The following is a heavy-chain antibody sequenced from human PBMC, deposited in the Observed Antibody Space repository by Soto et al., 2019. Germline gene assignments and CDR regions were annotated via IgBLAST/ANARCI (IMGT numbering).Heavy chain of an antibody. CDR2: IHSSGST. J-gene: IGHJ3*02. Sequence: QVQLQESGPGLVKPSQTLSLTCTVSGGSISSGGYYWSWIRQHPGKGLEWIGYIHSSGSTYYNPSLKSRITISVDSSKNQFSLKLSSVIAADTAVYYCARDQFCSGGSCDYVPSATFDIWGQGTMVTVSS. D-gene: IGHD2-15*01. V-gene: IGHV4-31*03. CDR1: GGSISSGGYY. CDR3: ARDQFCSGGSCDYVPSATFDI.